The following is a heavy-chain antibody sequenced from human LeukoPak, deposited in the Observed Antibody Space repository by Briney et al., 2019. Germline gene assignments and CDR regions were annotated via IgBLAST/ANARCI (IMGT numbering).Heavy chain of an antibody. CDR3: ARDRVGASHFDY. CDR2: IYHSGST. D-gene: IGHD1-26*01. V-gene: IGHV4-34*01. CDR1: GGSFNDYY. Sequence: SETLSLTCAVYGGSFNDYYWTWIRQSPGKGLEWIGEIYHSGSTNYNPSLKSRVTISVDKSKNQFSLKLSSVTAADTAVYYCARDRVGASHFDYWGQGTLVTVSS. J-gene: IGHJ4*02.